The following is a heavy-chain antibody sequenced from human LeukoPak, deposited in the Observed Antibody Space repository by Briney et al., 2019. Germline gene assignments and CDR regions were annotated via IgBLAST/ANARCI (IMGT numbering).Heavy chain of an antibody. Sequence: ASVKVSCKTSGYSFTGYYIHWVRQAPGQGLEWMGWSNPNSGGTNYAQKFQGRVTMARDTSINTAYMELSRLTSDDTAVYHCARDGRGGLSADYWGQGTLVTVSS. CDR2: SNPNSGGT. D-gene: IGHD3-10*01. CDR1: GYSFTGYY. CDR3: ARDGRGGLSADY. J-gene: IGHJ4*02. V-gene: IGHV1-2*02.